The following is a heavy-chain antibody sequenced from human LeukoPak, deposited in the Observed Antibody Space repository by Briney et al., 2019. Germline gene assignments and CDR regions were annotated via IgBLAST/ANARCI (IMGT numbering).Heavy chain of an antibody. D-gene: IGHD3-22*01. J-gene: IGHJ4*02. CDR2: ISYDGSNK. CDR3: AKVYYYDSSGYYFDY. CDR1: GFTFSSYG. Sequence: GGSLRLFCAASGFTFSSYGMHWVRQAPGKGLEWVAVISYDGSNKYYADSVKGRFTISRDNSKNTLYLQMNSLRAEDTAVYYCAKVYYYDSSGYYFDYWGQGTLVTVSS. V-gene: IGHV3-30*18.